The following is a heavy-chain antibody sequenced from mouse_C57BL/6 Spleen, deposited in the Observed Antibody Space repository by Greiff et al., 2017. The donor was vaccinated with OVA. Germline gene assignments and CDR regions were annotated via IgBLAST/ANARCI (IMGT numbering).Heavy chain of an antibody. J-gene: IGHJ4*01. CDR2: IWSGGST. CDR1: GFSLTSYG. Sequence: VQLQESGPGLVQPSQSLSITCTVSGFSLTSYGVHWVRQSPGKGLEWLGVIWSGGSTDYNAAFISRLSISKDNSKSQVFFKMNSLQADDTAIYYCARSLVRGYDYDDAMDYWGQGTSVTVSS. D-gene: IGHD2-4*01. V-gene: IGHV2-2*01. CDR3: ARSLVRGYDYDDAMDY.